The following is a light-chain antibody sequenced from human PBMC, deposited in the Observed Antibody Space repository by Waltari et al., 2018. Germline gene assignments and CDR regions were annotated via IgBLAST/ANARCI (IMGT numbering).Light chain of an antibody. CDR2: VNSDGSH. CDR1: GEYSAYA. J-gene: IGLJ3*02. Sequence: LVLTQSPSASASLGASVKLTCSLPGEYSAYAIAWHQKQPLKGPRFLMTVNSDGSHRKGDGISARSSGSSSDLDRSLTISRLQSDDEADYFCQTWGTGIQVFGSGTKLTVL. CDR3: QTWGTGIQV. V-gene: IGLV4-69*01.